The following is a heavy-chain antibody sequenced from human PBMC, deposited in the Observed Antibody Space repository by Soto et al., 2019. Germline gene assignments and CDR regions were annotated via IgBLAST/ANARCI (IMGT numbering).Heavy chain of an antibody. V-gene: IGHV3-23*01. CDR2: ISPNGQGI. Sequence: PAGALNLSYVVSGIHRTSNCVSRILPAPGKGLEWVSAISPNGQGIWYADSVKGRFTISRDISRNTVFLQMDSLRAEDTAVYYCAKDRQYPRDYFHYWGQGILVTASA. J-gene: IGHJ4*02. CDR3: AKDRQYPRDYFHY. D-gene: IGHD4-4*01. CDR1: GIHRTSNC.